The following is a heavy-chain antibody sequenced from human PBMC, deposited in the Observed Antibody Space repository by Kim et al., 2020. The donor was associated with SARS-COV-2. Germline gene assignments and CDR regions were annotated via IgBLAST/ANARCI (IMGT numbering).Heavy chain of an antibody. D-gene: IGHD6-13*01. Sequence: YNPSLKSRVTISVDTSKNQFSLKLSSVTAADTAVYYCAREQVGSSSYFDPWGQGTLVTVSS. CDR3: AREQVGSSSYFDP. J-gene: IGHJ5*02. V-gene: IGHV4-30-2*04.